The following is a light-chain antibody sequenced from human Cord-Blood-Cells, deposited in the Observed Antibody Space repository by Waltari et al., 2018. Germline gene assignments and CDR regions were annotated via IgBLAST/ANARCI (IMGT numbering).Light chain of an antibody. V-gene: IGKV3-15*01. Sequence: ELVMTQSPATLSVSPAERATFSCRASQSVSSNLAWYQQKPGQAPRLLIYGASTRATGIPARFSGSGSGTDFTLTISSLQSEDFAVYYCQQYNNWPRTFGQGTKVEIK. J-gene: IGKJ1*01. CDR1: QSVSSN. CDR3: QQYNNWPRT. CDR2: GAS.